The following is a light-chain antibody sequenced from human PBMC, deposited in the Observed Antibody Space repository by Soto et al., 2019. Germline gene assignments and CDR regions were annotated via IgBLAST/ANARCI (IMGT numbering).Light chain of an antibody. Sequence: DIQMTQSPSSLSASVGDRVTITCRATKSINTYVNWYQQKPGKAPELLIYTANSLQSGVPSRFSVSGSGTDFTLTISSLQPEDLATYYCQQFYSPSITFGPGTKVDIK. J-gene: IGKJ3*01. V-gene: IGKV1-39*01. CDR3: QQFYSPSIT. CDR1: KSINTY. CDR2: TAN.